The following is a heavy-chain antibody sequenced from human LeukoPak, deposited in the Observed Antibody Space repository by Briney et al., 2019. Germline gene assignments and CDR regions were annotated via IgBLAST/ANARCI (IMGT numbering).Heavy chain of an antibody. Sequence: ASVKVSCKASGGTFSSYAISWVRQAPGQGLEWMGGIIPIFGTANYAQKFQGRVTITADKSTSTAYMELSSLRSEDTAVYYCATNRGYSYGYFDYWGQGTLVTVSS. CDR2: IIPIFGTA. CDR1: GGTFSSYA. CDR3: ATNRGYSYGYFDY. J-gene: IGHJ4*02. V-gene: IGHV1-69*06. D-gene: IGHD5-18*01.